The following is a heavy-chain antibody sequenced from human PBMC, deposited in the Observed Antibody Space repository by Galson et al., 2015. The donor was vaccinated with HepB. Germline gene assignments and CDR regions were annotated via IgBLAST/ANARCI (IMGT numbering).Heavy chain of an antibody. Sequence: SVKVSCKASGYTFTSYGISWVRQAPGQGLEWMGWISAYNGNTNYAQKLQGRVTMTTDTSTSTAYMELRSLRSDDTAVYYCARGTRGGSGWYWWFDPWGQGTLVTVSS. CDR3: ARGTRGGSGWYWWFDP. D-gene: IGHD6-19*01. CDR2: ISAYNGNT. J-gene: IGHJ5*02. CDR1: GYTFTSYG. V-gene: IGHV1-18*01.